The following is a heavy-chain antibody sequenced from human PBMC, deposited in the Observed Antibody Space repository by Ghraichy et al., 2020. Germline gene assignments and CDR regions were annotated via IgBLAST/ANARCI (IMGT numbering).Heavy chain of an antibody. CDR2: TYSGGST. CDR1: GFTVSNNF. CDR3: ARGYSSSRYFDY. J-gene: IGHJ4*02. Sequence: GGSLRLSCAASGFTVSNNFMSWVRQAPGKGLAWVSITYSGGSTYYADSVKGRFTISRDNFKNMLYLQMNSLRAEDTAVYYCARGYSSSRYFDYWGQGTLVTVSS. V-gene: IGHV3-53*01. D-gene: IGHD6-13*01.